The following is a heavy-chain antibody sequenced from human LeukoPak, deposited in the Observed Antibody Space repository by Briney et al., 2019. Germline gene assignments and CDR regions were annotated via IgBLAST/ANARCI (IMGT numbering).Heavy chain of an antibody. CDR2: IYISGST. Sequence: SETLSLTCTVSGGSINDYYWSWIRQPAGKGLEWIGRIYISGSTNYNPSLKSRLTMSVDTSKNQFSLKLSSVTAADTAVYYCARVGQGSGWYFDYWGQGTLVTVSS. CDR3: ARVGQGSGWYFDY. J-gene: IGHJ4*02. CDR1: GGSINDYY. V-gene: IGHV4-4*07. D-gene: IGHD6-19*01.